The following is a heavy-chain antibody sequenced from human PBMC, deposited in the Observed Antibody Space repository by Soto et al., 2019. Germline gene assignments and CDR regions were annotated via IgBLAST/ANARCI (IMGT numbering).Heavy chain of an antibody. D-gene: IGHD3-22*01. V-gene: IGHV1-46*04. CDR2: INPSGGST. Sequence: QVQLVQSGAEVKKPGASVKVSCKASGYTFTSYYMHWVRQAPGQGREWMGIINPSGGSTSYAQKLQGRVTMTRDTSTSTVYMELSSLRSEDTAVYYCARSEITMMVDAGFDYWGQGTLVTVSS. J-gene: IGHJ4*02. CDR3: ARSEITMMVDAGFDY. CDR1: GYTFTSYY.